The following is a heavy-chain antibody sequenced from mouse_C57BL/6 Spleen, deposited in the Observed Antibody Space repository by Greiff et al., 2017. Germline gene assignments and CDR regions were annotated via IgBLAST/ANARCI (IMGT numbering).Heavy chain of an antibody. V-gene: IGHV1-22*01. CDR2: INPNNGGT. D-gene: IGHD2-5*01. J-gene: IGHJ2*01. Sequence: EVQGVESGPELVKPGASVKMSCKASGYTFTDYNMHWVKQSHGKSLEWIGYINPNNGGTSYNQKFKGKATLTVNKSSSTAYMELRSLTSEDSAVYNCARGTAYYSNYCDYWGQGTTLTVSS. CDR1: GYTFTDYN. CDR3: ARGTAYYSNYCDY.